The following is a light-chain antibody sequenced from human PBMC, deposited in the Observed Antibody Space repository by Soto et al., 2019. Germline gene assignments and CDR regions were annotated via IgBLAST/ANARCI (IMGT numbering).Light chain of an antibody. CDR3: QKFNTAPLA. J-gene: IGKJ5*01. Sequence: DIQMTKSPSSLSASVGDRFTITCRASQDISVYLAWYKQKPGKVPKLLIYSASTLQSGVPSRFSGSGSGTDFTLTISSLQPEDVATYYCQKFNTAPLAFGQGTRLESK. V-gene: IGKV1-27*01. CDR1: QDISVY. CDR2: SAS.